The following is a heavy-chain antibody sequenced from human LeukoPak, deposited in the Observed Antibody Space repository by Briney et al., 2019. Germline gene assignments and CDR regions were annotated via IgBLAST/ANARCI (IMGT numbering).Heavy chain of an antibody. J-gene: IGHJ5*02. D-gene: IGHD3-3*01. Sequence: ASVKVSCTASGYTFTGYYMHWVRQAPGQGLEWMGWINPNSGGTNYAQKFQGRVTMTRDTSINTAYMELSRLRSDDTAVYYCAREGAFWSGYVNWFDPWGQGTLVTVSS. CDR1: GYTFTGYY. CDR2: INPNSGGT. CDR3: AREGAFWSGYVNWFDP. V-gene: IGHV1-2*02.